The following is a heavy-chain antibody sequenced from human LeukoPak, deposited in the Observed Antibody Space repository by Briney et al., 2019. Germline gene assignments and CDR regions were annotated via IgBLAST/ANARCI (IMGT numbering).Heavy chain of an antibody. Sequence: PGGSLRLSCAASGFAVSTKFMTWVRQPPAKGQEWVSVIYTGGLTYYADSVKGRFTISRDNSKNTLYLQMNNLKADDTAVYYCAKDEAAAGGGLDYWGQGTLVIVSS. CDR2: IYTGGLT. CDR1: GFAVSTKF. CDR3: AKDEAAAGGGLDY. V-gene: IGHV3-53*01. D-gene: IGHD6-13*01. J-gene: IGHJ4*02.